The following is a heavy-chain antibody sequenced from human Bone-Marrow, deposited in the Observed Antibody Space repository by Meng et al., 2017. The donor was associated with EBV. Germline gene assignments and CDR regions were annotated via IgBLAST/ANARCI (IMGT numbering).Heavy chain of an antibody. J-gene: IGHJ4*02. CDR1: GYTFTSYE. CDR3: ARVLCGSCYSIDY. D-gene: IGHD2-15*01. CDR2: MNPNSGNT. V-gene: IGHV1-8*01. Sequence: VELVRAGAEGKRPGATGKVSLKASGYTFTSYEINWVRQATGQGLEWMGWMNPNSGNTGYAQKFQGRVTMTRNTSISTAYMELSSLRSEDTAVYYCARVLCGSCYSIDYWGQGTLVTVSS.